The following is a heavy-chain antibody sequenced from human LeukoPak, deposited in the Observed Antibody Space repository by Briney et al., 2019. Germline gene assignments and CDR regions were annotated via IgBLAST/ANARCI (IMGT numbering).Heavy chain of an antibody. J-gene: IGHJ5*02. V-gene: IGHV4-34*01. CDR1: GGSFSGYY. CDR2: INHSGST. CDR3: ARTYIVVVQAAMRWFDP. D-gene: IGHD2-2*01. Sequence: SETLSLTCAVHGGSFSGYYWSWIRQPPGKGLEWIGEINHSGSTNYNPSLKSRVTISVDTSKNQFSLKLSSVTAADTAVYYCARTYIVVVQAAMRWFDPWGQGTLVTVSS.